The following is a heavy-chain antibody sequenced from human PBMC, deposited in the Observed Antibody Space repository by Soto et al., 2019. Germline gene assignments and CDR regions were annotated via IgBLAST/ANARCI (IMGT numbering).Heavy chain of an antibody. CDR2: LWYDGSNK. J-gene: IGHJ4*02. CDR3: ARERAVTGGTYYFDR. D-gene: IGHD6-19*01. V-gene: IGHV3-33*01. Sequence: QVELVESGGGVVQPGRSLRLSCAASGFTFNTFGMHWVRQAPGKGLEWVALLWYDGSNKYYADSVKGRFTIPRDNPKNTLYLQMNSMRVEDTAVYYCARERAVTGGTYYFDRWGQGTLVTVSA. CDR1: GFTFNTFG.